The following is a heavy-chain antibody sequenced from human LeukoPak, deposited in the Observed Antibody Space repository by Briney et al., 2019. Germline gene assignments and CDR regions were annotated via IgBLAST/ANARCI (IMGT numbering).Heavy chain of an antibody. J-gene: IGHJ4*02. V-gene: IGHV7-4-1*02. D-gene: IGHD1-26*01. CDR3: ARDSISGSYVHYDN. Sequence: ASVKVSCKASGYTFTNYAINWVRQAPGQGLEWMGWINTNTGTPTSAQGFTGRFVFSLDTSVSTAYLQINSLKAEDTAVYYCARDSISGSYVHYDNWGQGTLVTVSS. CDR1: GYTFTNYA. CDR2: INTNTGTP.